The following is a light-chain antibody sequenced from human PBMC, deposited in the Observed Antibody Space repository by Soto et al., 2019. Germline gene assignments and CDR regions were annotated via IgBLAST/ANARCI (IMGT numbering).Light chain of an antibody. CDR2: GAS. CDR3: QQYSSWPRT. V-gene: IGKV3-15*01. Sequence: MAPPQPPATLSVSQGARVTLSCRASQNVDINLAWYQQKPGQAPRLLIYGASTRATDMPGRFSGRGAGAEFTLTISSLQSEDFAVYYCQQYSSWPRTFGQGTKVDIK. CDR1: QNVDIN. J-gene: IGKJ1*01.